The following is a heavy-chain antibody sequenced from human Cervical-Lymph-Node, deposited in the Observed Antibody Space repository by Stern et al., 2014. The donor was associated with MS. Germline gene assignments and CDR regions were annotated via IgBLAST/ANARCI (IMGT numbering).Heavy chain of an antibody. Sequence: VQLVESGGGVVQPGRSLRLSCAASGFSFSRYAMHWVRQAPGKGLEWVALIWDDGSNPYYVDSVTGRFTISRDNFKNTLYLQMNSLRAEDTAVYYCASAYSSSHYYFDYWGQGTLVTVSS. CDR1: GFSFSRYA. J-gene: IGHJ4*02. V-gene: IGHV3-33*01. D-gene: IGHD6-13*01. CDR2: IWDDGSNP. CDR3: ASAYSSSHYYFDY.